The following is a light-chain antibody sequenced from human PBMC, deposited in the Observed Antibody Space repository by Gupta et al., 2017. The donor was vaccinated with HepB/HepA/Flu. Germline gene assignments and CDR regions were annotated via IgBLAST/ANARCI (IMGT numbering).Light chain of an antibody. J-gene: IGLJ3*02. CDR1: NIGSKA. Sequence: VSVATAQLARIPCGGNNIGSKAVHRYQQKPGQNPVLVIYSDSNRPSGIPERFSASNPENTTTLSIRRLEAGDEADYYCQVCDSSSDHPVFGGGTKLTVL. CDR2: SDS. V-gene: IGLV3-12*01. CDR3: QVCDSSSDHPV.